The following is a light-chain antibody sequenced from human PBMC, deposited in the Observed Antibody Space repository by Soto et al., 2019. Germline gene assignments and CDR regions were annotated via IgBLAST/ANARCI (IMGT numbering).Light chain of an antibody. J-gene: IGKJ1*01. CDR3: QQRRYWPVT. CDR2: DAS. Sequence: EIVLTQSPAILSMSPGERATLSCRASQSVSSYFAWYQQKPGQAHRLLIYDASNSATGVPARFSGSGSGTDFTLTISSLETEDFAVYYCQQRRYWPVTFGQGTKVEIK. V-gene: IGKV3-11*01. CDR1: QSVSSY.